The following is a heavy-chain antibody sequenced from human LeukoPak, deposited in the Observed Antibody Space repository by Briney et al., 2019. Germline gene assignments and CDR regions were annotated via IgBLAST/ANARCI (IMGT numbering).Heavy chain of an antibody. CDR1: GASITSNNW. D-gene: IGHD4-17*01. J-gene: IGHJ4*02. CDR2: IYHSGST. V-gene: IGHV4-4*02. CDR3: ARLKATVSIHAYFDS. Sequence: SETLSLTCAVSGASITSNNWWTWVRQPPGKGLEWIGEIYHSGSTNYNPSLKSRLTISVDESKNQFSLKLNSVTAADTAMYYCARLKATVSIHAYFDSWGQGTLVTVSS.